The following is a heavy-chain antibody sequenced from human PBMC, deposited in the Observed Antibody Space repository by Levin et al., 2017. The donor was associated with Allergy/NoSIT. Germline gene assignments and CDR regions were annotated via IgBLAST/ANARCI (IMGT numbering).Heavy chain of an antibody. Sequence: GSLRLSCTVSGGSISSGSYFWGWIRQPPGKGLEWIGSIYHTGTTYYNPSLKSRITISVDTSKNQFSLKLNSVTAADTAVYYCARKNYYGSGSAGGFDNWGQGTMVTVSS. V-gene: IGHV4-39*01. CDR1: GGSISSGSYF. J-gene: IGHJ3*02. D-gene: IGHD3-10*01. CDR2: IYHTGTT. CDR3: ARKNYYGSGSAGGFDN.